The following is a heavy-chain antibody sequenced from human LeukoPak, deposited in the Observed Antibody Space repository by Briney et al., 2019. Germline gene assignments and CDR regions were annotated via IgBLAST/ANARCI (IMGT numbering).Heavy chain of an antibody. CDR2: IDPSDSYT. J-gene: IGHJ4*02. V-gene: IGHV5-10-1*01. CDR1: GYSFTSYW. Sequence: GESLKISCKGSGYSFTSYWISWVRQMPGKGLEWMGRIDPSDSYTNYSPSFQGHVTISADKSISTAYLQWSSLKASDTAMYYCARRYCSGGSCYSSFDYWGQGTLVTVSP. CDR3: ARRYCSGGSCYSSFDY. D-gene: IGHD2-15*01.